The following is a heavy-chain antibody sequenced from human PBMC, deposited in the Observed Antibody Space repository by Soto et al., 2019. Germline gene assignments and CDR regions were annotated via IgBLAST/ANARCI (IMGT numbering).Heavy chain of an antibody. CDR3: SRFGAYGSH. CDR2: INANNGDT. CDR1: GYTFTSYG. J-gene: IGHJ4*02. D-gene: IGHD1-26*01. Sequence: QVQLVHSGPELKKPGASVMVSCKASGYTFTSYGISWVRQAPGQGLEWMGRINANNGDTDYRQKFQGRITMTADASTDTVYMDLRNLTTDDTGVYYCSRFGAYGSHWGQGTQITVSS. V-gene: IGHV1-18*04.